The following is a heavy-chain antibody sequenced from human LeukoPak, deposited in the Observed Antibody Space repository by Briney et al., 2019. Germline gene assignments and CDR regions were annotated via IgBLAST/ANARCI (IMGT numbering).Heavy chain of an antibody. J-gene: IGHJ6*03. V-gene: IGHV4-59*01. Sequence: PSETLSLTCTVSGGSISSYYWSWIRQPPGRGLEWIGYIYYSGSTNYNPSLKSRATISVDTSKNQFSLKLSSVTAAAPAVYYCARAPRASGYGPYYYYYYYMDVWGKGTTVTVSS. CDR3: ARAPRASGYGPYYYYYYYMDV. CDR1: GGSISSYY. CDR2: IYYSGST. D-gene: IGHD5-12*01.